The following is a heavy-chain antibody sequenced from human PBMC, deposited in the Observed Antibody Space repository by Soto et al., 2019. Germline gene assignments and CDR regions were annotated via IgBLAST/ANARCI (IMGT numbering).Heavy chain of an antibody. D-gene: IGHD2-2*01. J-gene: IGHJ6*02. V-gene: IGHV3-66*01. CDR1: GFTVSSNY. CDR2: IYSGGST. Sequence: EVQLVESGGGLVQPGGSLRLSCAASGFTVSSNYMSWVRQAPGKGLEWVSVIYSGGSTYYADSVKGRFTISRDNSKTRLYLQMSSLRAGDAAVYYCARDFVVLAAMSLDRYYYCGMDVWGQGPTVTVSS. CDR3: ARDFVVLAAMSLDRYYYCGMDV.